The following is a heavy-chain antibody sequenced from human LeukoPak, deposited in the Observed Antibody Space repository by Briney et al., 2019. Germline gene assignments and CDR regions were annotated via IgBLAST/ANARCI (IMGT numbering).Heavy chain of an antibody. CDR2: ISGSGGST. V-gene: IGHV3-23*01. J-gene: IGHJ4*02. CDR1: GYTFSDYS. D-gene: IGHD6-13*01. Sequence: GGSLRLSCAASGYTFSDYSMNWVRQAPGKGLEWVSAISGSGGSTYYADSVKGRFTISRDNSKNTLYLQMNSLRAEDTAVYYCALEGAPRQQLNDYWGQGTLVTVSS. CDR3: ALEGAPRQQLNDY.